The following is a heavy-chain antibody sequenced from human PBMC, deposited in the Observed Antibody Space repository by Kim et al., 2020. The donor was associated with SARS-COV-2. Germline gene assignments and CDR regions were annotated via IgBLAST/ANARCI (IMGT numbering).Heavy chain of an antibody. Sequence: GESLKISCKGSGYSFTSYWISWVRQMPGKGLEWMGRIDPSDSYTNYSPSFQVRVTISADKSITTAYLQWASLRASDTAMYYCARLSHYFDGSSYYSRAFDIWGQGTMVTVSS. V-gene: IGHV5-10-1*01. CDR3: ARLSHYFDGSSYYSRAFDI. J-gene: IGHJ3*02. CDR2: IDPSDSYT. CDR1: GYSFTSYW. D-gene: IGHD3-22*01.